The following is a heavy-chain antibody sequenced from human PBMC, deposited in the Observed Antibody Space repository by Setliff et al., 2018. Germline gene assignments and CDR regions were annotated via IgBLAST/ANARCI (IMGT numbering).Heavy chain of an antibody. CDR1: GDSISNSDYY. Sequence: SETLSLTCSVSGDSISNSDYYWDWIRQPPGKGLEWIGRVYYSGDTYYNPSLKSRVTISVDTSKNQFSLKLTSVTAADTSVYYCVRREIAVAGDPFEPWGQGTLVTVSS. CDR3: VRREIAVAGDPFEP. D-gene: IGHD6-19*01. CDR2: VYYSGDT. J-gene: IGHJ4*02. V-gene: IGHV4-39*01.